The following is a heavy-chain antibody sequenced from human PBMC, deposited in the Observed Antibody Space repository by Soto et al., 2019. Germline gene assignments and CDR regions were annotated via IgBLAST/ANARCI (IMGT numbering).Heavy chain of an antibody. CDR3: ASPLGIPRYYYYYGMDV. Sequence: ASVNVSCKASGYTFTGYYMHWVRQAPGQGLEWMGWINPNSGGTNYAQKFQGRVTMTRDTSISTAYMELSRLRSDDTAVYYCASPLGIPRYYYYYGMDVWGQGTTVTVSS. CDR2: INPNSGGT. V-gene: IGHV1-2*02. J-gene: IGHJ6*02. D-gene: IGHD3-16*02. CDR1: GYTFTGYY.